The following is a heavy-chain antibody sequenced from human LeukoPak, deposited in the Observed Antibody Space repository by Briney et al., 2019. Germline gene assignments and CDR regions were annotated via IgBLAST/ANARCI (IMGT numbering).Heavy chain of an antibody. CDR2: INHSGST. CDR3: ARETYYYGSGSYYLLDY. D-gene: IGHD3-10*01. V-gene: IGHV4-34*01. CDR1: GGSFSGYY. J-gene: IGHJ4*02. Sequence: SETLSLTCAVYGGSFSGYYWSWIRQPPGKGLEWIGEINHSGSTNYNPSLKSRVTISVDKSKNQFSLKLSSVTAADTAVYYCARETYYYGSGSYYLLDYWGQGTLVTVSS.